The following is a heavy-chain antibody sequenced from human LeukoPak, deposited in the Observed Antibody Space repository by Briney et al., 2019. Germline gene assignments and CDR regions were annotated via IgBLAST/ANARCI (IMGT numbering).Heavy chain of an antibody. Sequence: SETLSLTCTVSDDSISDYYRGWIRQPPGKGLEWIGYIHNSGTSTYNLSLKSRVTISADTSKNQFSLKLSSVTAADTAVYYCARDLAWGTPPDAFDIWGQGTMVTVSS. CDR2: IHNSGTS. J-gene: IGHJ3*02. V-gene: IGHV4-59*01. CDR3: ARDLAWGTPPDAFDI. CDR1: DDSISDYY. D-gene: IGHD7-27*01.